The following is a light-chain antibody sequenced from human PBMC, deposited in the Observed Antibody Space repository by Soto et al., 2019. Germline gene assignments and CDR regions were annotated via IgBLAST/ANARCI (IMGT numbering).Light chain of an antibody. CDR1: QSISSW. V-gene: IGKV1-5*03. Sequence: DIQMTQSPSTLSASVGDRVTITCRASQSISSWLAWYQQKPGQAPKLLIYKASSLKSGVPSRFSGSGSGTEFTLTISSLQTDDFATYYCQQYNSYPWTFGQGTKVEIK. J-gene: IGKJ1*01. CDR2: KAS. CDR3: QQYNSYPWT.